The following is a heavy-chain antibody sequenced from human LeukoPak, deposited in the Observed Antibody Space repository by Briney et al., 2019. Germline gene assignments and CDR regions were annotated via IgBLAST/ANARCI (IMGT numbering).Heavy chain of an antibody. J-gene: IGHJ5*02. Sequence: SETLSLTCTVSGGSISSYYWSWIRQPPGKGLEWIGYIYYSGSTNYNPSLKSRVTISVDTSKNQFSLKLSSVTAADTAVYYCARGPRFSSGRFDPWGQGTLVTVSS. CDR2: IYYSGST. CDR3: ARGPRFSSGRFDP. V-gene: IGHV4-59*01. CDR1: GGSISSYY. D-gene: IGHD6-6*01.